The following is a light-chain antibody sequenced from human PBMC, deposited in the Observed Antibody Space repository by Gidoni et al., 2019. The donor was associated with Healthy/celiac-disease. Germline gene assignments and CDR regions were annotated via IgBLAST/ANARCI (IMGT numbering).Light chain of an antibody. CDR3: QQRSNWPRTWT. Sequence: EIVLTQSPATLSLSPGERATLSCRASQSVSSYVAWYQQKPGQAPRLLIYDASNRATGIPARFSGSGSGTDFTLTISSLEPEDFAVYYCQQRSNWPRTWTFGQGTKVEIK. J-gene: IGKJ1*01. V-gene: IGKV3-11*01. CDR2: DAS. CDR1: QSVSSY.